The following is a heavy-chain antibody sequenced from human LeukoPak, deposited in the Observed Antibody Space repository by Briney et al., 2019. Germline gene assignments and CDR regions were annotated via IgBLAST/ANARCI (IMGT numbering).Heavy chain of an antibody. CDR1: GFTFSSSA. CDR2: ISGSDSST. J-gene: IGHJ6*03. V-gene: IGHV3-23*01. Sequence: PGGSLRLSCAASGFTFSSSAMSWVRQAPGKGLEWVSTISGSDSSTHYADSVKGRFTISRDNSKNTLYVQMNSLRAEDTAVYYCAKEGYSRGYYSYYYMDVWGKGTTVTVSS. D-gene: IGHD6-13*01. CDR3: AKEGYSRGYYSYYYMDV.